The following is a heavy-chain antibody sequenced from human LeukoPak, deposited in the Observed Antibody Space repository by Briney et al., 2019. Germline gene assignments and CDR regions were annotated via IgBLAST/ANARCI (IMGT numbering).Heavy chain of an antibody. CDR2: ISAASNYI. CDR1: GFTFSTSN. J-gene: IGHJ3*01. Sequence: PGGSLRLSCAASGFTFSTSNMNWVRQAPGKGLQWVSSISAASNYIYYADSVRGRFTISRDNAKNSLYLQMNSLRAEDTAVYYCARARGGNSYDAFDVWGQGTMVTVSS. D-gene: IGHD4-23*01. V-gene: IGHV3-21*01. CDR3: ARARGGNSYDAFDV.